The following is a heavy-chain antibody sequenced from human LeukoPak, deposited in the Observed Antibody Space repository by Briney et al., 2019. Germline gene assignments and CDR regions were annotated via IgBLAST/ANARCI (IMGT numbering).Heavy chain of an antibody. CDR2: IPYDGSKT. CDR1: GFTFSNNA. Sequence: GGSLRLSCAASGFTFSNNAMHWVRQAPGKGLEWVAVIPYDGSKTYYADSVKGRFTISRDNSESTLYLQMNSLRPEDTAVYYCAGEKYAGYYFDGWGQGTLVTVSS. CDR3: AGEKYAGYYFDG. D-gene: IGHD2-8*01. V-gene: IGHV3-30-3*01. J-gene: IGHJ4*02.